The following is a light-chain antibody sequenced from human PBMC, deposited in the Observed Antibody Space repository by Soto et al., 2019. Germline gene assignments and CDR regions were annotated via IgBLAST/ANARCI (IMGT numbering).Light chain of an antibody. CDR1: QTVTKY. Sequence: EIVLTQAPPTLSFSPGERATLSCRASQTVTKYLAWYQQKPGQAPRLLIYDTSNRATGIPVRFSGSGSGTDFTLTISGLQPDDFAVYFCQQRSNWPFTFGPGTTVDFK. CDR2: DTS. CDR3: QQRSNWPFT. V-gene: IGKV3-11*01. J-gene: IGKJ3*01.